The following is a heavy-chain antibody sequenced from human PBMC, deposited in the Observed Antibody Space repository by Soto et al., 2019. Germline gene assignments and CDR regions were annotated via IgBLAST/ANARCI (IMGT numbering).Heavy chain of an antibody. CDR1: GYTFTSYY. CDR3: TRGGAIVVVTAPLVL. V-gene: IGHV1-46*03. J-gene: IGHJ4*02. Sequence: ASVKVSCKASGYTFTSYYMNWVRQAPGQGLEWLGIINPSGGYTTYAQRFQGRVTMTRDTSTSTVSMELSSLRYEDTALYYCTRGGAIVVVTAPLVLWGQGTLVTVSS. CDR2: INPSGGYT. D-gene: IGHD2-21*02.